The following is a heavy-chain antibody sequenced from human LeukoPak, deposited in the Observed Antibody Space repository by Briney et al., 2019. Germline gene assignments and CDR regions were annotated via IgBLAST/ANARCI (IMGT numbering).Heavy chain of an antibody. V-gene: IGHV4-39*01. Sequence: SETLSLTCSVSGDSITATSYYWAWIRQPPGEGLEWIGSIYYSGNTNYDPSLQSRVTISVDTSKNQLSLSLSSVTAADTAVYYCARQIRYTYDPNWFHPWGQGTLVTVSS. CDR1: GDSITATSYY. D-gene: IGHD5-12*01. CDR3: ARQIRYTYDPNWFHP. J-gene: IGHJ5*02. CDR2: IYYSGNT.